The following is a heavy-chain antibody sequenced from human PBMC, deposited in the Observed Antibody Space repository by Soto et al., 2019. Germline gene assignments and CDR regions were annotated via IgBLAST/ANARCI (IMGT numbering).Heavy chain of an antibody. V-gene: IGHV3-11*01. CDR1: GFSFSDYY. D-gene: IGHD3-22*01. CDR2: ISSSANRI. J-gene: IGHJ5*02. CDR3: ARGGSESSAYFPWFDP. Sequence: VQLVESGGALVKPGGSLRLSCGASGFSFSDYYMSWIRQAPGKGLEWVSYISSSANRIYYADSVKGRFTISRDNANNSLFLQMNSLRDEDTAVYYCARGGSESSAYFPWFDPWGQGTLVTVSS.